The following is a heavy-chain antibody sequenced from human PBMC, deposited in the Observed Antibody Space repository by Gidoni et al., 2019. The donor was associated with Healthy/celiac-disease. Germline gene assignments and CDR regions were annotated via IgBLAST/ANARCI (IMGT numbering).Heavy chain of an antibody. V-gene: IGHV1-69*01. CDR2: IIPIFGTA. CDR1: GGTFSSYA. CDR3: ARDPARDLLGPFDI. J-gene: IGHJ3*02. D-gene: IGHD2-21*01. Sequence: QVQLVQSGAEVKKPGSSVKVSRKASGGTFSSYAISWVRQAPGQGLEWMGGIIPIFGTANYAQKFQGRVTITADESTSTAYMELSSLRSEDTAVYYCARDPARDLLGPFDIWGQGTMVTVSS.